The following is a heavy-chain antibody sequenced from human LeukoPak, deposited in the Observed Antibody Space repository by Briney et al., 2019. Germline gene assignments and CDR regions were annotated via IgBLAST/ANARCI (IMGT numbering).Heavy chain of an antibody. D-gene: IGHD2-15*01. V-gene: IGHV4-4*02. J-gene: IGHJ3*02. CDR1: GGSTSSDIW. CDR2: IYHTGNT. Sequence: SGTLSLTCAVSGGSTSSDIWWSWVRQTPPKGLEWIGEIYHTGNTDYNPSLRSRVTMSVDKSNNQFSLKLSAVTAADTAVYYCARDCSGSGGTCPTGGRDAFDIWGQGTMVTVS. CDR3: ARDCSGSGGTCPTGGRDAFDI.